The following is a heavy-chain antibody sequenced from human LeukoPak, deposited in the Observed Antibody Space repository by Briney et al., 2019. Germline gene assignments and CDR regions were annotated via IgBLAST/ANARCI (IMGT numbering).Heavy chain of an antibody. CDR1: GFTFSSYW. CDR2: IKQDGSEK. Sequence: GGSLRLSCAASGFTFSSYWMSWVRQAPGKGLEWVANIKQDGSEKYYVDSVKGRFTISRDNAKNSLYLRMNSLRAEDTAVYYCARETAVAALDYWGQGTLVTVSS. D-gene: IGHD6-19*01. J-gene: IGHJ4*02. V-gene: IGHV3-7*01. CDR3: ARETAVAALDY.